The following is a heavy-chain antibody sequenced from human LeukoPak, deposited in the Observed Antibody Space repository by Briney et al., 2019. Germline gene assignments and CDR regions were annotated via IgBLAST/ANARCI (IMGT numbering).Heavy chain of an antibody. CDR3: ARGDRWGATAMVDY. D-gene: IGHD5-18*01. Sequence: PSETLSLTCTVSGGSISSYYWSWIRQPPGKGLEWIAYISDIGSINYNPSLKSRVTISLDTSKNQLSLKLRSVTAADTAVYYCARGDRWGATAMVDYWGQGTLVTVSS. CDR2: ISDIGSI. J-gene: IGHJ4*02. CDR1: GGSISSYY. V-gene: IGHV4-59*08.